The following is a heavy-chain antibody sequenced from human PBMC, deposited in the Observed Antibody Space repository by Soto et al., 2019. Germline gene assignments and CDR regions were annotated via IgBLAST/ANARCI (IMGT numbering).Heavy chain of an antibody. D-gene: IGHD3-3*01. V-gene: IGHV1-18*01. CDR1: GYTFSNDA. CDR2: VSAYNGNT. Sequence: QVQLVQSGAEVKKPGASVKVSCKASGYTFSNDAITWVRQAPGQGLEWMGWVSAYNGNTNYAQKLKGRVTMTTDTSTSTAYIEIRSLRYDDTAVYFCARASRYYGHYMMYWGQGTLVTVSS. J-gene: IGHJ4*02. CDR3: ARASRYYGHYMMY.